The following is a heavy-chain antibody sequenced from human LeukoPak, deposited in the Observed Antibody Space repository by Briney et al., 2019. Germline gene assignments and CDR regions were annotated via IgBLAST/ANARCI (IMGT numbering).Heavy chain of an antibody. D-gene: IGHD6-19*01. CDR2: ISDSGVGT. CDR1: GFTFGSYA. CDR3: ARHLKYSSGWFPDV. J-gene: IGHJ4*02. V-gene: IGHV3-23*01. Sequence: PGGSLRLSCAASGFTFGSYALNWVRQAPGKGLAWVSAISDSGVGTYYADSVKGRFTISRDNSKNTLYLQMKSLRVEDTAVYYCARHLKYSSGWFPDVWGQGTLVTVSS.